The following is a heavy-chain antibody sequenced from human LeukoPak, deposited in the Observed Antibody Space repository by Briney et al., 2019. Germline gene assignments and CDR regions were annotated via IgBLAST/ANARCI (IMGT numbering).Heavy chain of an antibody. V-gene: IGHV1-24*01. CDR2: FDPEDGET. CDR3: AKATLYYEGEPGHSGYFDY. D-gene: IGHD1-26*01. J-gene: IGHJ4*02. Sequence: ASVKVSCKVSGYTLTELSMHWVRQAPGKGLEWMGGFDPEDGETIYAQKFQGRVTMTEDTSTDTAYMELSSLRAEDTAVYYCAKATLYYEGEPGHSGYFDYWDQGTLVTVSS. CDR1: GYTLTELS.